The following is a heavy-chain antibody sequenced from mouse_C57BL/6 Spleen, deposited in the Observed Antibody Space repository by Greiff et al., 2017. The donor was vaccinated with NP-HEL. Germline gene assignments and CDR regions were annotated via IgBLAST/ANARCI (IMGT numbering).Heavy chain of an antibody. CDR2: IYPGSGST. Sequence: VKLQESGAELVKPGASVKMSCKASGYTFTSYWITWVKQRPGQGLEWIGDIYPGSGSTNYNEKFKSKATLTVDTSSSTAYMQLSSLTSEDSAVYYCARDYYGSSYPAWCAYWGQGTLVTVSA. CDR3: ARDYYGSSYPAWCAY. J-gene: IGHJ3*01. CDR1: GYTFTSYW. D-gene: IGHD1-1*01. V-gene: IGHV1-55*01.